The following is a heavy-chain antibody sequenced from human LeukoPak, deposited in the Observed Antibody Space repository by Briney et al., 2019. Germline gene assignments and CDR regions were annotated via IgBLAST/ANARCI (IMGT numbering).Heavy chain of an antibody. CDR1: GFTFSRNW. J-gene: IGHJ3*02. Sequence: GGSLRLSCAASGFTFSRNWMIWVRQAPGKRLEWVANINQDGSEKYYVDSVKGRFTISRDNAKNSLFLQMNSLRAEDTAVYYCARVGSGNFLGAYDIWGQGTMVTVSS. V-gene: IGHV3-7*03. CDR2: INQDGSEK. D-gene: IGHD1-26*01. CDR3: ARVGSGNFLGAYDI.